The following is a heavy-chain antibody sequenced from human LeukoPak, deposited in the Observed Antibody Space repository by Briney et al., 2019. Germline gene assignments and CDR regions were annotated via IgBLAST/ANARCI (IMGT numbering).Heavy chain of an antibody. Sequence: GESLKISYKVSGYRFTNYWIGWVRQMPGKGLEWMGTIYPGDSDTSHSPSFQGQVTISADQSISTAYLQWSSLKASDTAMYYCARDSGGVRGVTYWGQGTLVTVSS. CDR3: ARDSGGVRGVTY. CDR1: GYRFTNYW. CDR2: IYPGDSDT. V-gene: IGHV5-51*01. D-gene: IGHD3-10*01. J-gene: IGHJ4*02.